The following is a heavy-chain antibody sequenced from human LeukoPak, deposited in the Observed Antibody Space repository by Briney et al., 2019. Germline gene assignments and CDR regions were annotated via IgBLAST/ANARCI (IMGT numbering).Heavy chain of an antibody. J-gene: IGHJ4*02. CDR3: ARDQEAFDY. Sequence: ASVKVSCKASGYSFTSNYIHWVRQAPGQGLEWMGMIYPRDGSTSYAQKSQGRVTVTRDTSTSTVHMELSGLRSGDTAVYYCARDQEAFDYWGQGTLVTVSS. CDR2: IYPRDGST. V-gene: IGHV1-46*01. CDR1: GYSFTSNY.